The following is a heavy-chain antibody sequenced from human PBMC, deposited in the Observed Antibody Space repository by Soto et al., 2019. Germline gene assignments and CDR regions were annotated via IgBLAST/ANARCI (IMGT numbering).Heavy chain of an antibody. D-gene: IGHD3-22*01. CDR2: IYPGDSDT. CDR3: FEN. J-gene: IGHJ4*02. CDR1: GHIFSNYW. V-gene: IGHV5-51*01. Sequence: GESLKISCQGSGHIFSNYWIGWVRQMPGKGLEWMGIIYPGDSDTRYSPSFQGQVTITVDKSINTAIYYCARQRLWGTSGYYYFENWGQGTLVTVSS.